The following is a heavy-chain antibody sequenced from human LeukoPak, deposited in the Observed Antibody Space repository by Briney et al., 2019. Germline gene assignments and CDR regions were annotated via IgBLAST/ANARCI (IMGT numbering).Heavy chain of an antibody. CDR3: AKDAAGPEY. CDR1: GLTFSDYS. J-gene: IGHJ4*02. D-gene: IGHD6-13*01. V-gene: IGHV3-23*01. CDR2: ISAGGGST. Sequence: GGSLRLSCAASGLTFSDYSMTWVRQAPGKWLFWVSGISAGGGSTYYADSVKGRFTISRDNSRNTLHLQMNSLRAEDTAVYYCAKDAAGPEYWGQGTLVTVSS.